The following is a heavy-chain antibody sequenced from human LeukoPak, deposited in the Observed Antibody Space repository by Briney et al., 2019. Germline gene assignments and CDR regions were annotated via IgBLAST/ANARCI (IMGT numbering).Heavy chain of an antibody. CDR2: INPSGGST. CDR1: GYTFTSYY. CDR3: ARDRSGAVAAGYLFDY. V-gene: IGHV1-46*01. J-gene: IGHJ4*02. Sequence: ASVKVSCKASGYTFTSYYMHWVRQAPGQGLEWMGIINPSGGSTSYAQKFQGRVTMTRDMSTSTVYMELSSLRSEDTAVYYCARDRSGAVAAGYLFDYWGQGTLVTVSS. D-gene: IGHD6-19*01.